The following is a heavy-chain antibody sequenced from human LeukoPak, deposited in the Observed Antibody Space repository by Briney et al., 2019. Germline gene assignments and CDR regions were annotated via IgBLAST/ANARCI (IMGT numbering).Heavy chain of an antibody. D-gene: IGHD5-18*01. CDR2: INPSGGST. Sequence: ASVKVSCKASGYTFTSWYMHWVRQAPGQGLEWMGIINPSGGSTNYAQKFQGRVTMTRDTSTSTVYMELSSLKSEDTAVYYCAREDTAMVNVDYWGQGTLVTVSS. CDR1: GYTFTSWY. V-gene: IGHV1-46*01. CDR3: AREDTAMVNVDY. J-gene: IGHJ4*02.